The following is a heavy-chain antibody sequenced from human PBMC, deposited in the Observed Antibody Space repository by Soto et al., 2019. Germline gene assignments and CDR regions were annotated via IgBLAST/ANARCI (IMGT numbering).Heavy chain of an antibody. CDR3: AKAWGQLWPPFDY. CDR2: MNPNSGNT. CDR1: GYTFTSYD. V-gene: IGHV1-8*01. Sequence: ASVKVSCKASGYTFTSYDINWVRQATGQGLEWMGWMNPNSGNTGYAQKFQGRVTMTRNTSISTAYMELSSLRSEDTAVFYCAKAWGQLWPPFDYWGQGTLVTVSS. D-gene: IGHD5-18*01. J-gene: IGHJ4*02.